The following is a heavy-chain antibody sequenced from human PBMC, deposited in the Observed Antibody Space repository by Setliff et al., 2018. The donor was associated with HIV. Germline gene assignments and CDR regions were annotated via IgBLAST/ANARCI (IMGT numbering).Heavy chain of an antibody. CDR1: GDSISGGSSY. J-gene: IGHJ5*02. CDR2: IYTSGST. Sequence: LTCTVSGDSISGGSSYWSWIRQPAGKGLEWIGRIYTSGSTNYNPSLKSRVTISVDTSKNQFSLKLSSVTAADTAVYYCARHHYSNWFDPWGQGTLVTVSS. V-gene: IGHV4-61*02. CDR3: ARHHYSNWFDP. D-gene: IGHD2-15*01.